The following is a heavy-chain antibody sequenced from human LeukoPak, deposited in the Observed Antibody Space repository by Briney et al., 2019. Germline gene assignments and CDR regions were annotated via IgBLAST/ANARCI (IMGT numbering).Heavy chain of an antibody. J-gene: IGHJ3*02. V-gene: IGHV4-39*07. CDR1: GGSLSSSSSY. CDR2: IYYSGST. CDR3: ARDSSRTAMVSWGFFGAFDI. Sequence: SETLSLTCTVSGGSLSSSSSYWGWIRQPPGKGLEWIGRIYYSGSTYYNPSLKSRVTISVDTSKNQFSLKLSSVTPEDTAVYYCARDSSRTAMVSWGFFGAFDIWGQGTMVTVSS. D-gene: IGHD5-18*01.